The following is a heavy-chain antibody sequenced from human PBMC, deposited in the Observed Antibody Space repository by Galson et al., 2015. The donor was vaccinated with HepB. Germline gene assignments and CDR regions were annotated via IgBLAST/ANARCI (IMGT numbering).Heavy chain of an antibody. D-gene: IGHD1-26*01. V-gene: IGHV4-39*01. J-gene: IGHJ5*02. CDR3: ARQGASADWFDP. Sequence: LSLTCSVSGASISKSYYYWGWIRQPPGKGLESLGIIYYSGSTYYNPSLKSRLTMSVDTSKNQFSLQLSSVTAADTAVYYCARQGASADWFDPWGQGTLVTVSS. CDR1: GASISKSYYY. CDR2: IYYSGST.